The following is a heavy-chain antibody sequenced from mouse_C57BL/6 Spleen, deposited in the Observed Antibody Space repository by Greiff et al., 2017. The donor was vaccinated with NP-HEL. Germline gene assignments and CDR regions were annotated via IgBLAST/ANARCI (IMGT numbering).Heavy chain of an antibody. J-gene: IGHJ1*03. Sequence: VQLKQSGPELVKPGASVKIPCKASGYTFTDYNMDWVKQSHGKSLEWIGDINPNNGGTIYNQKFKGKATLTVDKSSSTAYMELRSLTSEDTAVYYCARLEGPWYFDVWGTGTTVTVSS. CDR3: ARLEGPWYFDV. CDR1: GYTFTDYN. V-gene: IGHV1-18*01. CDR2: INPNNGGT. D-gene: IGHD3-3*01.